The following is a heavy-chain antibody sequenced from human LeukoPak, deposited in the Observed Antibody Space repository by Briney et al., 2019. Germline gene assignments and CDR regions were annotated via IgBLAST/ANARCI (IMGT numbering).Heavy chain of an antibody. CDR2: IYYSGST. J-gene: IGHJ6*03. Sequence: IPSETLSLTCTVSGGSISSHYWSWIRRPPGKGLEWIGYIYYSGSTNYNPSLKSRVTISVDTSKNQFSLKLSSVTAADTAVYYCARGGGYSGYDFFYYYYMDVWGKGTTVTVSS. D-gene: IGHD5-12*01. V-gene: IGHV4-59*11. CDR3: ARGGGYSGYDFFYYYYMDV. CDR1: GGSISSHY.